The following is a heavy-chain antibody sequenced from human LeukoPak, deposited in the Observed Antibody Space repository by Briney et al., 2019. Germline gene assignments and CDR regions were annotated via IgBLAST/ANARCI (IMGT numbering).Heavy chain of an antibody. CDR2: ISSSSSYI. Sequence: GGSLRLSCAASGFTFSHYTMNWVRQAPGKGLEWVSSISSSSSYIYYADSVKGRFTISRDNAKNSLYLQVNSLRAEDTAVYYCARGLRPYSGYDNLAFDIWGRGTMVTVSS. D-gene: IGHD5-12*01. V-gene: IGHV3-21*01. CDR1: GFTFSHYT. J-gene: IGHJ3*02. CDR3: ARGLRPYSGYDNLAFDI.